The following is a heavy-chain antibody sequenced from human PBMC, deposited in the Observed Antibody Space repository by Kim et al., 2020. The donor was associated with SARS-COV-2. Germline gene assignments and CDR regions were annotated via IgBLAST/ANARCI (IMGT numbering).Heavy chain of an antibody. CDR3: ASPLPAAIVNSPHWYFDL. Sequence: GGSLRLSCAVSGFTVSSNYMSWVRQAPGKGLEWVSVIYSGGSTYYADSVKGRFTISRDNSKNTVSLQMNSLRAEDTAVYYCASPLPAAIVNSPHWYFDLWGRGTLVTVSS. D-gene: IGHD2-2*02. CDR2: IYSGGST. V-gene: IGHV3-66*02. CDR1: GFTVSSNY. J-gene: IGHJ2*01.